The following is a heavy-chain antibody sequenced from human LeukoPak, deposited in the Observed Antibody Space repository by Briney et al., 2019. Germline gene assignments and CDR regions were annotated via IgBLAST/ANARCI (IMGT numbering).Heavy chain of an antibody. CDR3: ARRLRYCSGGSCYPGAFDY. CDR1: GYSFTSYW. Sequence: GESLKISCKGSGYSFTSYWIGWMRQMPGKGLEWMGIIYPGDSDTRYSPSFQGQVTISADKSISTAYLQWSSLKASDTAMYYCARRLRYCSGGSCYPGAFDYWGQGTLVTVSS. CDR2: IYPGDSDT. D-gene: IGHD2-15*01. J-gene: IGHJ4*02. V-gene: IGHV5-51*01.